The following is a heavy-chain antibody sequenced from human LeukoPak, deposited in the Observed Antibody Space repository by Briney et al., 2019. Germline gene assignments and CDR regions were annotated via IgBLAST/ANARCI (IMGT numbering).Heavy chain of an antibody. V-gene: IGHV3-21*01. CDR1: GFTFSDYS. Sequence: GGSLRLSCAASGFTFSDYSMNWVRQAPGKGLEWVSSISSSSSYIYYADSVKGRFTISRDNAKNSLYLQMNSLRAEDTAVYYCARDQVYYDSSGYSLDYWGQGTLVTVSS. CDR2: ISSSSSYI. D-gene: IGHD3-22*01. J-gene: IGHJ4*02. CDR3: ARDQVYYDSSGYSLDY.